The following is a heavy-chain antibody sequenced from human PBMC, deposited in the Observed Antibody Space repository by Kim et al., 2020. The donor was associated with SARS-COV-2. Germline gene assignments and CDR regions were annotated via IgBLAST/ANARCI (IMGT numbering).Heavy chain of an antibody. J-gene: IGHJ6*02. CDR1: GFTFSDYY. CDR2: ISSRGSTI. CDR3: ARVRGAAGPFYYYYYGMDV. D-gene: IGHD6-13*01. Sequence: GGSLRLSCAASGFTFSDYYMSWIRQAPGKGLEWVSYISSRGSTIYYADSVKGRFTISSDNAKNSLYLQMNSLRAEDTAVYYCARVRGAAGPFYYYYYGMDVWGQGTTVTVSS. V-gene: IGHV3-11*01.